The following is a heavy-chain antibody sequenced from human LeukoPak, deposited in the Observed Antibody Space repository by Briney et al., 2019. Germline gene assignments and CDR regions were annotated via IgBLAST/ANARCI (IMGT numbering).Heavy chain of an antibody. CDR3: ARVRGSYIYYMDV. J-gene: IGHJ6*03. Sequence: GGSLRLSCAASGFTFSSYCMSWVRQAPGKGLEWVANIKQDGSEKYYVDSVKGRFTISRDNAKNSLYLQMNSLRAEDTAVYYCARVRGSYIYYMDVWGKGTTVTVSS. CDR2: IKQDGSEK. CDR1: GFTFSSYC. V-gene: IGHV3-7*01. D-gene: IGHD1-26*01.